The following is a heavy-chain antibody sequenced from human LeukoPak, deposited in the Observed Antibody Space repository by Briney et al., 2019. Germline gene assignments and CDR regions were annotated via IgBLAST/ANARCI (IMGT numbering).Heavy chain of an antibody. CDR2: IYWDDAK. D-gene: IGHD5-24*01. V-gene: IGHV2-5*02. J-gene: IGHJ6*03. Sequence: SGPTLVRPTQTLTLTCTFSGFSLSTSGVGVGWIRQPPGKALEGLALIYWDDAKRYSPSLKTRLTITTANSDNPVVLTLTSVDPVDTATYYCGHSRKFCRDGGCWGHDKYYMDVWGKGTTVAVSS. CDR1: GFSLSTSGVG. CDR3: GHSRKFCRDGGCWGHDKYYMDV.